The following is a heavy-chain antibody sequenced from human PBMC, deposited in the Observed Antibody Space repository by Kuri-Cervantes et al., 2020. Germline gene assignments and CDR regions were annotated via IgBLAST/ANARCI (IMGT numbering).Heavy chain of an antibody. CDR1: GFTFSSYG. CDR3: AKDGSGSYYNVEGYYYMDV. D-gene: IGHD3-10*01. V-gene: IGHV3-30*02. J-gene: IGHJ6*03. CDR2: IWYDGSNK. Sequence: GESLKISCAASGFTFSSYGMHWVRQAPGKGLEWVAVIWYDGSNKYYADSVKGRFAISRDNSKNTLYLQMNSLRAEDTALYYCAKDGSGSYYNVEGYYYMDVWGKGTTVTVSS.